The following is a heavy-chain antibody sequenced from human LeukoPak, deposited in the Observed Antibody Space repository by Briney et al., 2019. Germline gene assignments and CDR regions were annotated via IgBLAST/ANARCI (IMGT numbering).Heavy chain of an antibody. CDR1: EFTFSSYS. CDR2: ISSSSSTI. D-gene: IGHD4-17*01. J-gene: IGHJ3*02. CDR3: ARGDYGDYEDAFDI. Sequence: GGSLRLSCAASEFTFSSYSMNWVRQAPGKGLEWVSYISSSSSTIYYADSVKGRFTISRDNAKNSLYLQMNSLRDEDTAVYYCARGDYGDYEDAFDIWGQGTMVTVSS. V-gene: IGHV3-48*02.